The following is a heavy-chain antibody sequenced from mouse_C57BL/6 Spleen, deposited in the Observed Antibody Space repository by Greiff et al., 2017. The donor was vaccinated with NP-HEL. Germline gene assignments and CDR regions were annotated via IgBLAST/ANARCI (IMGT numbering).Heavy chain of an antibody. Sequence: EVKLLESGPGLVKPSQSLSLTCSVTGYSITSGYYWNWIRQFPGNKLEWMGYISYDGSNNYNPSLKNRISITRDTSKNQFFLKLNSVTTEDTATYYCARCYDYAWFAYWGQGTLVTVSA. CDR3: ARCYDYAWFAY. J-gene: IGHJ3*01. CDR1: GYSITSGYY. V-gene: IGHV3-6*01. D-gene: IGHD2-4*01. CDR2: ISYDGSN.